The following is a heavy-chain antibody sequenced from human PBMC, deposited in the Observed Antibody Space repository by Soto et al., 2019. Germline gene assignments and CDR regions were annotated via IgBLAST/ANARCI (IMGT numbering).Heavy chain of an antibody. Sequence: GGSLRLSCAGSGFDFSTYAMNWVRQAPGKGLEWVSALCCSGSNKYYADSTRGRFTISRDTSKDTLYLQMNSLRAEDTAVYYCAIAPPTYDFPYDIDYWGQGTLVTVSS. D-gene: IGHD3-3*01. CDR1: GFDFSTYA. V-gene: IGHV3-23*01. CDR3: AIAPPTYDFPYDIDY. J-gene: IGHJ4*02. CDR2: LCCSGSNK.